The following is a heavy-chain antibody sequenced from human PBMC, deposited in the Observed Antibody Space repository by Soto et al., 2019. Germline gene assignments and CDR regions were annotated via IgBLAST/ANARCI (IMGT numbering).Heavy chain of an antibody. V-gene: IGHV3-23*01. J-gene: IGHJ4*02. Sequence: EMQLLELGGGLVQPGGSLRLSCAASGFTFSSYAMSWVRQAPGKGLEWVSAISGSGGSTYYADSVKGRFTISRDNSKNTLYLQMNSLRAEDTAVYYCAKVSAGDGYNYYFDYWGQGTLVTVSS. CDR3: AKVSAGDGYNYYFDY. CDR1: GFTFSSYA. D-gene: IGHD5-12*01. CDR2: ISGSGGST.